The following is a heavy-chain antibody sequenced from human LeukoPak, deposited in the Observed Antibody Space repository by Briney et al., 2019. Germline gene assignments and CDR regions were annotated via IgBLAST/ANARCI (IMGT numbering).Heavy chain of an antibody. V-gene: IGHV3-23*01. CDR3: AKGEAVAGVGEFEY. J-gene: IGHJ4*02. Sequence: GGSLRLSCAASGFTFSTYAMSWVRQAPGKGLEWVSGISGSGDSKYYADSVMGRFTISRDNSKNTLYLQMNSLRAEDTAVYYCAKGEAVAGVGEFEYWSQGNLLTVSS. CDR1: GFTFSTYA. D-gene: IGHD6-19*01. CDR2: ISGSGDSK.